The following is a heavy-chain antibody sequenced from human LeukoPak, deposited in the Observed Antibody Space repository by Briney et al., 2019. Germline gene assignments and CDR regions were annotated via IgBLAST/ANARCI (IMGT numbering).Heavy chain of an antibody. D-gene: IGHD2-2*01. CDR3: ARWFCSSTSCYYDY. V-gene: IGHV3-53*01. Sequence: GGSLRLSCAASGFTFSNAWMSWVRQAPGMGLEWVSTIYSDGTTYYVDSVKGRFTISRDNSKNTLYLQMNSLRAEDTAVYYCARWFCSSTSCYYDYWGQGTLVTVSS. J-gene: IGHJ4*02. CDR2: IYSDGTT. CDR1: GFTFSNAW.